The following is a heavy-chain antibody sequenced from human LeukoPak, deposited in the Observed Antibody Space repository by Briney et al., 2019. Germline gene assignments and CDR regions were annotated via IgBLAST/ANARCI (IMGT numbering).Heavy chain of an antibody. CDR1: GFTVSSNS. V-gene: IGHV3-23*01. CDR3: AKDHHDEGYFDY. CDR2: ISGSGGST. J-gene: IGHJ4*02. D-gene: IGHD3-16*01. Sequence: PGGSLRLSCTVSGFTVSSNSMSWVRQAPGKGLEWVSAISGSGGSTYYADPVKGRFTISRDNSKNTLYLQMNSLRAEDTAVYCCAKDHHDEGYFDYWGQGTLVTVSS.